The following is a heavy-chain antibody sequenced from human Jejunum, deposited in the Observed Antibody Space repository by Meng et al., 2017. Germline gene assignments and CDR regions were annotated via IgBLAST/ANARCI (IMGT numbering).Heavy chain of an antibody. J-gene: IGHJ4*02. D-gene: IGHD2-2*01. CDR2: IYSSGSP. CDR3: ARALYHNVRGYYFDS. CDR1: GFIVSSSY. Sequence: GESLKISCAASGFIVSSSYISWVRQAPGKGLEWLSVIYSSGSPYYAASVEGRFTISRDISTDTVFLQMNSLRAEDTAVYYCARALYHNVRGYYFDSWGQGTLVTVSS. V-gene: IGHV3-53*01.